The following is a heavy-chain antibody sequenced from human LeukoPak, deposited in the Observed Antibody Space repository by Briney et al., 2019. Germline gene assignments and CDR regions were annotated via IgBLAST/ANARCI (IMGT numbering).Heavy chain of an antibody. V-gene: IGHV3-7*01. Sequence: GGSLRLSCAASGFSFSNYRMNWVRQAPGKGLEWVANIKYDASEQYYVDSVKGRFTISRDNAKNSLYLQMNILRAEDTAVYYCARDSVRGRPLVAFDIWGQGTMVTVSS. CDR2: IKYDASEQ. CDR1: GFSFSNYR. CDR3: ARDSVRGRPLVAFDI. J-gene: IGHJ3*02. D-gene: IGHD3-10*01.